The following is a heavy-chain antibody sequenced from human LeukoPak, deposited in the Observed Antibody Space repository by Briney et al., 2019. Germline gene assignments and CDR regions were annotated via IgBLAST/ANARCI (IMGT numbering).Heavy chain of an antibody. CDR1: GFTFSSYA. D-gene: IGHD3-22*01. V-gene: IGHV3-64D*09. CDR2: ISKNGGST. CDR3: VKRDNSGQYYYDF. J-gene: IGHJ4*02. Sequence: GGSLRLSCSASGFTFSSYAMHWVRQAPGKGLEYVSGISKNGGSTYYADSVKGRFTISRDNSKTTLYLQMSSLRPEDTAVYYCVKRDNSGQYYYDFWGQGTLVTVSS.